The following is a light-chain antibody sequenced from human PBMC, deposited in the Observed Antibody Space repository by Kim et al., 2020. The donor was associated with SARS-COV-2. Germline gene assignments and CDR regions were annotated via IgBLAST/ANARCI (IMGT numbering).Light chain of an antibody. CDR2: DVS. Sequence: GQSITTSCPGTSVEVGDFNYVSWYQQHPGKAPKLMIYDVSNRHSGVSNRFAGSKSGNTASLTISGLQAEDEADYYCSSYTSSSTVVFGGGTQLTVL. CDR1: SVEVGDFNY. V-gene: IGLV2-14*03. CDR3: SSYTSSSTVV. J-gene: IGLJ2*01.